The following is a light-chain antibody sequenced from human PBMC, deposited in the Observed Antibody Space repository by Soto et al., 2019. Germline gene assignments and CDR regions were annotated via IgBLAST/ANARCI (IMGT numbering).Light chain of an antibody. J-gene: IGLJ2*01. Sequence: QSALTQPASVSGSPGQSITISCTGTSSDVGGYNYVSWYQQYPGKAPQLMIYDVSNRPSGVSNRFSGSKSGNTASLTIPGVQAEDEADYYCSSYTISSTTVVFGGGTKLTVL. V-gene: IGLV2-14*01. CDR2: DVS. CDR3: SSYTISSTTVV. CDR1: SSDVGGYNY.